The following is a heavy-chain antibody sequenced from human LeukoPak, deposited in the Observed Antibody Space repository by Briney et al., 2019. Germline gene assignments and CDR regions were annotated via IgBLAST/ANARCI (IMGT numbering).Heavy chain of an antibody. CDR2: VYSSGST. Sequence: SETLSPTCTVSGGSISNFYWSWIRQPPGKGLEWIGYVYSSGSTKYNPSLKSRVTISVDTSKNHFSLKVSSVTAADTAVYYCARQMSGSSGLDYWGQGTLVTVSS. J-gene: IGHJ4*02. D-gene: IGHD6-19*01. V-gene: IGHV4-59*08. CDR3: ARQMSGSSGLDY. CDR1: GGSISNFY.